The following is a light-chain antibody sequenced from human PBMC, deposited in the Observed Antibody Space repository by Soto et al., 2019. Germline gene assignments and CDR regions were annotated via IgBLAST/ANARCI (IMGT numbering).Light chain of an antibody. CDR1: SSDIGGYDY. CDR3: SSYAGSRGYV. V-gene: IGLV2-8*01. CDR2: EVN. J-gene: IGLJ1*01. Sequence: QSVLTQPPSASGSPGQSVTISCTGTSSDIGGYDYVSWFQQHPGKAPKLMIYEVNKRPSGVPDRFSGSRSGNTASLTVSGLQAEDEADYYCSSYAGSRGYVFGAGTKLTVL.